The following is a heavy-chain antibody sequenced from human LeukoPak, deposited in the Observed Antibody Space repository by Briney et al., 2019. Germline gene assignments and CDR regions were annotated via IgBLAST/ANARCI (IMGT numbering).Heavy chain of an antibody. CDR1: GGSFSGYY. CDR3: ATPRYDSSGYYYY. Sequence: SETLSLTYAVYGGSFSGYYWSWIRQPPGKGLEWIGEINHSGSTNYNPSLKSRVTISVDTSKNQFSLKLSSVTAADTAVYYCATPRYDSSGYYYYWGQGTLVTVSS. CDR2: INHSGST. D-gene: IGHD3-22*01. V-gene: IGHV4-34*01. J-gene: IGHJ4*02.